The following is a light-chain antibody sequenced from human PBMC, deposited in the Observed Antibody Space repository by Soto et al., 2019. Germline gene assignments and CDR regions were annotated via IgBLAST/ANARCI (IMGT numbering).Light chain of an antibody. CDR1: QSVSSTY. V-gene: IGKV3-20*01. J-gene: IGKJ4*01. CDR3: QLYGSSPLT. Sequence: EIVLTQSPGTLSLSPGERATLSCRASQSVSSTYLAWYQQKPGQAPRLLIYGASSRATGIPDRLSGSGSGTDFTLTISRLEPEDFAVYYCQLYGSSPLTFGGGTKVEIK. CDR2: GAS.